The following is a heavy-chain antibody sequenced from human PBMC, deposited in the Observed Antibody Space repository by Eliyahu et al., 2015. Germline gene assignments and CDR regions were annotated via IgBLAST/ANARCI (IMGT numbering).Heavy chain of an antibody. V-gene: IGHV3-30*16. CDR2: ISYDGSNK. CDR3: ARDPSGYSSSWYTGSPRGDPTGGFDY. D-gene: IGHD6-13*01. CDR1: GFXFSRXA. J-gene: IGHJ4*02. Sequence: QVQLVXSGGGVVQPGRSLRLSCAASGFXFSRXAXXWVRXAPXKGLEWVAVISYDGSNKYYADSVKGRFTISRDNSKNTLYLQMNSLRAEDTAVYYCARDPSGYSSSWYTGSPRGDPTGGFDYWGQGTLVTVSS.